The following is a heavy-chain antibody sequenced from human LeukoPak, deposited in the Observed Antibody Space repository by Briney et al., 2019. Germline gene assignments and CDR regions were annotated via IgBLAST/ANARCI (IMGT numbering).Heavy chain of an antibody. CDR2: IYYSENT. V-gene: IGHV4-59*08. D-gene: IGHD1-1*01. CDR1: GGSISSYY. CDR3: ARQAWKKFDY. Sequence: PSETLSLTCTVSGGSISSYYWSWIRQPPGKGLEWIGYIYYSENTNYNPSLKSRVTMSVDTSNNQFSLRLSSVTAADTAVYYCARQAWKKFDYWSQGTLVTVSS. J-gene: IGHJ4*02.